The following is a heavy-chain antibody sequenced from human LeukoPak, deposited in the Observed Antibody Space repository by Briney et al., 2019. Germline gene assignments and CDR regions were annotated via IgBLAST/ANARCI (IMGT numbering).Heavy chain of an antibody. CDR2: ISSSSSYI. J-gene: IGHJ4*02. Sequence: GSLLLSCAASGFTFSSYSMNWVRRAPGKGLEGGSSISSSSSYIYYADSVKGRFTISRDNAKNSLYLQMNSLRAEDTAVYYCARDIGGIVVVPAAIDYWGQGTLVTVSS. CDR1: GFTFSSYS. CDR3: ARDIGGIVVVPAAIDY. V-gene: IGHV3-21*01. D-gene: IGHD2-2*01.